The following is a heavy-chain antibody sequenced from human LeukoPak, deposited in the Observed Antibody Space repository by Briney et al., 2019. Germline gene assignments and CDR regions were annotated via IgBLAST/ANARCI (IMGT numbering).Heavy chain of an antibody. D-gene: IGHD6-13*01. Sequence: PSETLSLTCTVSGGSISSSSYYWGWIRQPPGKGLEWIGSIYYSGSTYYNPSLKSRVTISVDTSKNQFSLKLSSVTAADTAVYYCARDTQLGWFDPWGQGTLVTVSS. CDR3: ARDTQLGWFDP. CDR1: GGSISSSSYY. CDR2: IYYSGST. V-gene: IGHV4-39*07. J-gene: IGHJ5*02.